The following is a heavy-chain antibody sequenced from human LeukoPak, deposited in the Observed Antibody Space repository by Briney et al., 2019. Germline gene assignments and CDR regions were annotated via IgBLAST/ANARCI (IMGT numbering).Heavy chain of an antibody. V-gene: IGHV3-30*02. J-gene: IGHJ4*02. CDR2: IRYDGTSK. Sequence: GGSLRLSCAASGFTFSSSGMHWVRQAPGKGLEWVAFIRYDGTSKYYADSEKGRFTISRDNPKNTVYLQMNSLRAEDTAVYYCAKETRGSYSDYWGQGTLVTVSS. D-gene: IGHD1-26*01. CDR1: GFTFSSSG. CDR3: AKETRGSYSDY.